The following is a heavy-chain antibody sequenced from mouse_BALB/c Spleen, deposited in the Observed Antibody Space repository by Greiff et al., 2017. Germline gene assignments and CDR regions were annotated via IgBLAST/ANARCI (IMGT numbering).Heavy chain of an antibody. Sequence: VKVVESGPGLVAPSQSLSITCTVSGFSLTSYGVHWVRQPPGKGLEWLGVIWAGGSTNYNSALMSRLSISKDNSKSQVFLKMNSLQTDDTAMYYCARDDYPYYAMDYWGQGTSVTVSS. CDR1: GFSLTSYG. D-gene: IGHD2-4*01. J-gene: IGHJ4*01. V-gene: IGHV2-9*02. CDR2: IWAGGST. CDR3: ARDDYPYYAMDY.